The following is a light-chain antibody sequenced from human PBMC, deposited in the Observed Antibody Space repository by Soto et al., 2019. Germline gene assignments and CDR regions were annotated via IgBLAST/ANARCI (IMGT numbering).Light chain of an antibody. CDR2: DAS. V-gene: IGKV1-5*01. J-gene: IGKJ1*01. Sequence: DIQMTQSPSTLSASVGDRVTITCRASQSISNRLAWYHQKPGKTPNLLIYDASNLGSGVPSRFSGSGSGTEFTLTISSLQPDDFATYYCQQYDTYSTFGQGTMVDIK. CDR3: QQYDTYST. CDR1: QSISNR.